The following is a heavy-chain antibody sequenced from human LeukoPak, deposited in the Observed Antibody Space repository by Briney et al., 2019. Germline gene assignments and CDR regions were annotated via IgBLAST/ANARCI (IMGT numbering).Heavy chain of an antibody. D-gene: IGHD2-2*01. CDR2: IWYDGSNK. J-gene: IGHJ6*03. CDR1: GFTFSSYG. V-gene: IGHV3-33*06. Sequence: PGGSLRLSCAASGFTFSSYGMHWVRQAPGKGLEWVAVIWYDGSNKYYADSVKGRFTISRDNSKNTLYLQMNSLRAEDTAVYYCAKVPAANSWDYYYYMDVWGKGTTVTVSS. CDR3: AKVPAANSWDYYYYMDV.